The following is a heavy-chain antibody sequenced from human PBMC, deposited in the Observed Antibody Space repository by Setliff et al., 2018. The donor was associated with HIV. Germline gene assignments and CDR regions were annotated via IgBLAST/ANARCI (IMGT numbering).Heavy chain of an antibody. Sequence: SETLSLTCTVSGGSISSYYWSWVRQPPGKGLEWIGYVYYDGTTNYNPSLKSRVTISADTSEKQFSLKLSSVTAADTAIYYCARNTFGSDSERLDSWGQGTLVTVSS. CDR1: GGSISSYY. J-gene: IGHJ4*02. V-gene: IGHV4-59*12. CDR2: VYYDGTT. D-gene: IGHD3-3*01. CDR3: ARNTFGSDSERLDS.